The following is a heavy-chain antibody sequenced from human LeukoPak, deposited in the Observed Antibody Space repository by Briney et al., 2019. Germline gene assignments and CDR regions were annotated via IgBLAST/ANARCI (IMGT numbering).Heavy chain of an antibody. CDR3: ARDRGSSSPDY. CDR2: INAGDGNT. Sequence: ASVKVSCTASGYTFTSYALHWVRQAPGQRLEWMGWINAGDGNTKYSQEFQDRVTLTRDTSASTAYMELSSLRSEDTAVYYCARDRGSSSPDYWGQGTLVTVPS. D-gene: IGHD6-6*01. V-gene: IGHV1-3*01. J-gene: IGHJ4*02. CDR1: GYTFTSYA.